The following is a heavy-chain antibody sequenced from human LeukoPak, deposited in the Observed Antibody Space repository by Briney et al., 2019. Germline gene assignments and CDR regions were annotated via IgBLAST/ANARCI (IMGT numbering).Heavy chain of an antibody. CDR3: TTGNWGSFSY. D-gene: IGHD7-27*01. Sequence: GGSLRLSCGASGFTFSSYWMSWFRQAPGKGLEWVGFIRSKAYGGTTDYAAPVKGRFTISRDDSKHTLYLQVNSLKTEDTALYYCTTGNWGSFSYWGQGTLVTVSS. CDR2: IRSKAYGGTT. CDR1: GFTFSSYW. J-gene: IGHJ4*02. V-gene: IGHV3-15*01.